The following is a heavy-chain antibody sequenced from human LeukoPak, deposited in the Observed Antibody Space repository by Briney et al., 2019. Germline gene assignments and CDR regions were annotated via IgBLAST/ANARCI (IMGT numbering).Heavy chain of an antibody. CDR1: GYTFTSYA. Sequence: ASVKVSCKASGYTFTSYAMHWVRQAPGQRLEWMGWINAGNGNTKYSQKFQGRVTITRDTSASTAYMELSSLRSEDTAVYYCARDQPYSSGWYGLLDYWGQGTLVTVSS. J-gene: IGHJ4*02. V-gene: IGHV1-3*01. D-gene: IGHD6-19*01. CDR2: INAGNGNT. CDR3: ARDQPYSSGWYGLLDY.